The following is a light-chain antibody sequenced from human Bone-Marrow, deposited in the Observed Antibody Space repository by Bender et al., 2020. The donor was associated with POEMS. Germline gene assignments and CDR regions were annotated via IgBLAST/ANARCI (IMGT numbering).Light chain of an antibody. J-gene: IGLJ2*01. CDR2: END. V-gene: IGLV1-51*01. Sequence: QSVLTQPPSASGSPGQRVSISCSGSSSNIGSNFIYWYQHLPGTAPKLLIYENDKRPSGIPDRFSGSKSGTSATLGITGLQTGDEADYYCGAWDTSLSGGLFGGGTKLTVL. CDR3: GAWDTSLSGGL. CDR1: SSNIGSNF.